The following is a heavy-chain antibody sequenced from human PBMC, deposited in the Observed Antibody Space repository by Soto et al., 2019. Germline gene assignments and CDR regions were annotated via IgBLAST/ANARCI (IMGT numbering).Heavy chain of an antibody. CDR3: ARYGSGTYYNGIFDY. Sequence: SETLSLTCTVSGGSISIVDYYWSWIRQPPGKDQEWIGFIYYSGPSHYNPSLKSRVTISVDTSKNQFSLKLGSVTAADSAVYYCARYGSGTYYNGIFDYWGQGALVT. CDR1: GGSISIVDYY. D-gene: IGHD3-10*01. CDR2: IYYSGPS. J-gene: IGHJ4*02. V-gene: IGHV4-30-4*01.